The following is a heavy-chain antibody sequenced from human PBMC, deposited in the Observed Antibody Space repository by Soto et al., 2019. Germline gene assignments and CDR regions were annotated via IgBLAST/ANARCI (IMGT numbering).Heavy chain of an antibody. Sequence: QVQLQESGPGLVRPSETLSLTCTVSSDSISSSYWIWIRQSPGKGLEWLGYTDYSGNTNYNPSLKSRVTRSGDTSKNQDSRRLSSVTAADTAVYYGARAVGDPLYYLDYWGQGTLGTVSS. D-gene: IGHD6-19*01. CDR2: TDYSGNT. V-gene: IGHV4-59*08. CDR3: ARAVGDPLYYLDY. J-gene: IGHJ4*02. CDR1: SDSISSSY.